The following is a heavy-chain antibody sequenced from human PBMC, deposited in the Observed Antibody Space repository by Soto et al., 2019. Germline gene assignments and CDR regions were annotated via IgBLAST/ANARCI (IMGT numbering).Heavy chain of an antibody. V-gene: IGHV3-23*01. CDR1: GFTFGSHA. CDR2: ISGSGGTT. D-gene: IGHD6-13*01. CDR3: VKANDQQLVEGGPFDM. J-gene: IGHJ3*02. Sequence: EVQLLDSGGGLVQPGGSLRLSCTVSGFTFGSHAMSWVRQAPGKGLEWVSGISGSGGTTFYADSVKGRFTISRDNSKKTLYLQMNSLRVEDTALFYCVKANDQQLVEGGPFDMWGQGTMVTVSS.